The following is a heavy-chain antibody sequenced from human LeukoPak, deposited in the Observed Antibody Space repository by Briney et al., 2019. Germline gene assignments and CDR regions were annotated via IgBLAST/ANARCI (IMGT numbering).Heavy chain of an antibody. J-gene: IGHJ3*02. V-gene: IGHV4-59*01. CDR2: IYNSGNT. CDR1: GGSISSYY. CDR3: ARYRAFDI. Sequence: SSETLSLTCTVSGGSISSYYWSWIRQPPGKGLEWIGYIYNSGNTNYNPSLKSRVTISVDTSKNQFSLKLTSVTAADTAVYYCARYRAFDIWGRGTLVTVSS.